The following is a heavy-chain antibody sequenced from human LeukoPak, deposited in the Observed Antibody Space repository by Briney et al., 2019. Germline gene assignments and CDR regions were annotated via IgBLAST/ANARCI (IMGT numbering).Heavy chain of an antibody. CDR2: INWNGGST. J-gene: IGHJ4*02. Sequence: GGSLRLSCAASGFTFDDYGMSWVRQVPGKGLEWVSGINWNGGSTGYTDSVKGRFTISRDNAKNSLFLQMNSLRAEDTALYYCARGSNNWYAFGDYWGQGTLVTASS. CDR3: ARGSNNWYAFGDY. CDR1: GFTFDDYG. D-gene: IGHD6-13*01. V-gene: IGHV3-20*04.